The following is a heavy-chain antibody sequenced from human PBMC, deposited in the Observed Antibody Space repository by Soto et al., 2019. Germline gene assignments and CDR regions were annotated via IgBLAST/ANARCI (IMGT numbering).Heavy chain of an antibody. D-gene: IGHD1-26*01. J-gene: IGHJ4*02. V-gene: IGHV3-30*18. CDR3: AKEGGLSGSYYISSSYYFDY. CDR2: ISYDGSNT. CDR1: GFTFSSYG. Sequence: SLRLSCAASGFTFSSYGMHWVRQAPGKGLEWVAIISYDGSNTYYADSVKGRFTISRDNSKNTLYLQMSSLRAEDTSVYYCAKEGGLSGSYYISSSYYFDYWGQGTLVTAPQ.